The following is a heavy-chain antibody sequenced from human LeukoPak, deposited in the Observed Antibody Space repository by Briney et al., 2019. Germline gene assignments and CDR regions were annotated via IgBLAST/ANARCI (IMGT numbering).Heavy chain of an antibody. J-gene: IGHJ3*02. CDR3: AREFGYCSGGSCYSVAFDI. CDR2: ISSSGSTI. V-gene: IGHV3-48*04. D-gene: IGHD2-15*01. Sequence: GGSLRLSCAASGFTFSSYAMSWVRQAPGKGLEWVSYISSSGSTIYYADSVKGRFTISRDNAKNSLYLQMNGLRAEDTAVYYCAREFGYCSGGSCYSVAFDIWGQGTMVTVSS. CDR1: GFTFSSYA.